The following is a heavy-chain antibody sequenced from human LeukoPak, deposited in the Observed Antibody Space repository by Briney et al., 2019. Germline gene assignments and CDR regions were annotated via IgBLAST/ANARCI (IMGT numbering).Heavy chain of an antibody. Sequence: WASVTVSCKASGGTFSSYAISWVRQAPGQGLEWMGGIIPIFGTANYAQKFQGRVTITADESTSTAYMELSSLRSEDTAVYYCARDLPGDYPYWGQGTLVTVSS. CDR2: IIPIFGTA. CDR3: ARDLPGDYPY. D-gene: IGHD4-17*01. V-gene: IGHV1-69*13. CDR1: GGTFSSYA. J-gene: IGHJ4*02.